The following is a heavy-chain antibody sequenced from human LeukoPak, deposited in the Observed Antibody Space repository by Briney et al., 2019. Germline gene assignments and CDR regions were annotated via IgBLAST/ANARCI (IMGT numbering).Heavy chain of an antibody. D-gene: IGHD6-6*01. CDR1: GGSFNSSHYC. CDR2: ISYSGVT. V-gene: IGHV4-30-4*08. CDR3: ARDRGSSSPYDAFDI. J-gene: IGHJ3*02. Sequence: SETLSLTCTVSGGSFNSSHYCWNWIRQPPGKGLEWIGYISYSGVTYYNPSLNSRLTMSVDTSKSQFSLKLSSLTAADTAVYYCARDRGSSSPYDAFDIWGQGTMVTVSS.